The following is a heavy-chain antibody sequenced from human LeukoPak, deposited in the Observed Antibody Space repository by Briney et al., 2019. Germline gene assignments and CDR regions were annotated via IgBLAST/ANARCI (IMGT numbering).Heavy chain of an antibody. CDR2: LYYGGST. V-gene: IGHV4-59*01. Sequence: SETLSLTCTVSGGSISSYYWSWIRQPPGKGLEWIGYLYYGGSTNYNPSLKSRVTISVDTSRNQFSLKLSSVTAADTAVYYCARGAAWFDPWGQGTLVTVSS. CDR1: GGSISSYY. J-gene: IGHJ5*02. CDR3: ARGAAWFDP.